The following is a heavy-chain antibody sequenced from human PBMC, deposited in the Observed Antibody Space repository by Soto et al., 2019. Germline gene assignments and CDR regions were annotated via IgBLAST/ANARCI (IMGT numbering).Heavy chain of an antibody. V-gene: IGHV1-69*01. CDR1: GGTFSSYA. Sequence: QVQLVQSGAEVKKPGSSVNVSCKASGGTFSSYAISWVRQAPGQGLEWMGGIIPIFGTANYAQKFQGRVTITADESTSTAYMELSSLRSEDTAVYYCARDLVVVAATLGHYYYYGMDVWGQGTTVTVSS. CDR3: ARDLVVVAATLGHYYYYGMDV. D-gene: IGHD2-15*01. CDR2: IIPIFGTA. J-gene: IGHJ6*02.